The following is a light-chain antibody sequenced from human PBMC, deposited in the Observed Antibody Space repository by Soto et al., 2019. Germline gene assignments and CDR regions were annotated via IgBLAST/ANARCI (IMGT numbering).Light chain of an antibody. Sequence: EIVLTQSPGTLSLSPGERATLSCRASQSISSSYLAWYQQKPGQAPRVLIYGASSRATGIPHRFSGSGSGTDFSLTISSMVPEDFAVYFCQQYGNPPPNAFGQGTKVEIK. CDR2: GAS. V-gene: IGKV3-20*01. CDR3: QQYGNPPPNA. J-gene: IGKJ2*01. CDR1: QSISSSY.